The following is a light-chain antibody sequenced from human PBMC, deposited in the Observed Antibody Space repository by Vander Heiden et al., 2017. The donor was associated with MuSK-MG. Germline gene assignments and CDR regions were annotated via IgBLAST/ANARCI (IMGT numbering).Light chain of an antibody. J-gene: IGLJ3*02. Sequence: QSVLTQPPSASGPPGQRVTISCSGRSSNIGSNTVNWYQQLTGTAPKLLIYSNNQRPSGVPDRFCGTKSGTSASLATSGLQAEDEADYYCAAWDDSLNGPVFGGGTKLTVL. CDR3: AAWDDSLNGPV. V-gene: IGLV1-44*01. CDR2: SNN. CDR1: SSNIGSNT.